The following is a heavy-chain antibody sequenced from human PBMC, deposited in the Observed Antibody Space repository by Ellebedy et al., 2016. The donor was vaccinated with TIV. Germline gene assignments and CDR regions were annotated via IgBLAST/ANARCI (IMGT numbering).Heavy chain of an antibody. J-gene: IGHJ4*02. CDR2: INHSGST. V-gene: IGHV4-34*01. CDR3: AGRYDILTGYPYFDY. Sequence: GSLRLXXAVYGGSFSGYYWSWIRQPPGKGLEWIGEINHSGSTNYNPSLKSRVTISVDTSKNQFSLKLSSVTAADTAVYYCAGRYDILTGYPYFDYWGQGTLVTVSS. CDR1: GGSFSGYY. D-gene: IGHD3-9*01.